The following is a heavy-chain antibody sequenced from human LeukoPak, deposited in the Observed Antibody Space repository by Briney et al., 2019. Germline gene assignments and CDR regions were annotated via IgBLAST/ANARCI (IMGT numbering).Heavy chain of an antibody. Sequence: GGSLRLSCAASGFTFSSYAMNLVRQTPGKGLEWVSVISGSGGSTYHADSVKGRFTISRDNSKNTLYLQMNSLRAEDTAVYYCAKEDSSGPIDYWGQGTLVTVSS. D-gene: IGHD6-19*01. CDR2: ISGSGGST. CDR1: GFTFSSYA. CDR3: AKEDSSGPIDY. V-gene: IGHV3-23*01. J-gene: IGHJ4*02.